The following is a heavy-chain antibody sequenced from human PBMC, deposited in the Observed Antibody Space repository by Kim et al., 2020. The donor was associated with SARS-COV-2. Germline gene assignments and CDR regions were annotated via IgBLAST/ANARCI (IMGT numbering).Heavy chain of an antibody. CDR1: GFTFSNAW. Sequence: GGSLRLSCAASGFTFSNAWMSWVRQAPGKGLEWAGRIKSKTDGGTTDYAAPVKGRFTISRDDSKNTLYLQMNSLKTEDTAVYYCTTDLGRQQVVRYNYYGMDVWDQGTTVTVSS. J-gene: IGHJ6*02. CDR2: IKSKTDGGTT. CDR3: TTDLGRQQVVRYNYYGMDV. V-gene: IGHV3-15*01. D-gene: IGHD6-13*01.